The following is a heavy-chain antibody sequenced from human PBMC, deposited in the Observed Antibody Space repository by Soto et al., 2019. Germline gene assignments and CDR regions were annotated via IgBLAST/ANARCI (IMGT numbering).Heavy chain of an antibody. J-gene: IGHJ4*02. CDR3: ARGHYYDSSGYYAFDY. V-gene: IGHV1-2*04. D-gene: IGHD3-22*01. CDR2: INPNTGGT. Sequence: ASVKVSCKASGYSLTESAIYWLSQAPGQRLEWMGWINPNTGGTNYAQKFQGWVTMTRDTSISTAYMELSRLRSDDTAVYYCARGHYYDSSGYYAFDYWGQGTLVTVSS. CDR1: GYSLTESA.